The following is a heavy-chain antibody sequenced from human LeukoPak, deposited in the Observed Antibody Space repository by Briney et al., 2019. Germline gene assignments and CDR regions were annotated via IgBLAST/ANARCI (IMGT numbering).Heavy chain of an antibody. D-gene: IGHD6-13*01. V-gene: IGHV3-30*04. CDR2: ISYDGSNK. CDR1: GFTFSSYA. Sequence: GGSLRLSCAASGFTFSSYAMHWVRQAPGKGLEWVAVISYDGSNKYYADSVKGRFTISRDNSKNTLYLQMNSLRAEDTAVYYCARDAVERSSWSYYFDYWGQGTLVTVSS. J-gene: IGHJ4*02. CDR3: ARDAVERSSWSYYFDY.